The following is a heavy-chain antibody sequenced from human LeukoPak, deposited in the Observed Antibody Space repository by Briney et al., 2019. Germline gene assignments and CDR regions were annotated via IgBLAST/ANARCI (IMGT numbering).Heavy chain of an antibody. CDR3: ARSSIDYYYYYYMDV. CDR1: GYSFTSYW. D-gene: IGHD6-6*01. V-gene: IGHV5-51*01. CDR2: IYPGDSDT. J-gene: IGHJ6*03. Sequence: GESLKISCKGSGYSFTSYWIGWVRQMPGKGLEWIGIIYPGDSDTRYSPSFQGQVTISADKSISTAYLQWSSLKASDTAMYYCARSSIDYYYYYYMDVWGKGTTVTVSS.